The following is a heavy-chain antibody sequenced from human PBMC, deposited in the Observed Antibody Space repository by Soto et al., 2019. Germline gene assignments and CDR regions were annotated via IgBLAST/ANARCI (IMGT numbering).Heavy chain of an antibody. CDR1: GFTFSSYW. D-gene: IGHD2-2*03. Sequence: QPGGSLRLSCAASGFTFSSYWMSWVRQAPGKGLEWVANIREDRGLKYFVDSVKGRFTISRDNAKNSLYLQMNSLRAEDTAVYYCARDGGYCSSTSCWLDYYYYMDVWGKGTTVTVSS. CDR2: IREDRGLK. J-gene: IGHJ6*03. V-gene: IGHV3-7*01. CDR3: ARDGGYCSSTSCWLDYYYYMDV.